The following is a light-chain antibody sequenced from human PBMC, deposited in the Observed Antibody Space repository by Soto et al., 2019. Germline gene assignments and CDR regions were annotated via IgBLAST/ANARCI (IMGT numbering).Light chain of an antibody. CDR1: QSVANAY. V-gene: IGKV3-20*01. Sequence: EIVLTQSPGTLSLSPRERATLSCRASQSVANAYLAWYQHKVGQSPRLLIYGAPNRAPGIPDRFSGSGSGTDFTLTISRLGPEDLAVYYCQQYAASPRTSGQGTQVEVK. CDR3: QQYAASPRT. J-gene: IGKJ1*01. CDR2: GAP.